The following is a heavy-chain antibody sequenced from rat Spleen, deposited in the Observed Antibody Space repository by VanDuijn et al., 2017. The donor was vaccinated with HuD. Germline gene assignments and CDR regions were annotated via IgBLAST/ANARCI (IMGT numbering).Heavy chain of an antibody. CDR3: TTSARGFAY. CDR2: ISSDGGRN. CDR1: GFTFSNYY. J-gene: IGHJ3*01. V-gene: IGHV5-20*01. Sequence: EVQLVESGGGLVQPGRSLKLSCAASGFTFSNYYMAWVRQAPKKGLEWVATISSDGGRNFYRDSVKGRFTVSRDNAEGTLYLQMDSLTSDDTATYYCTTSARGFAYWGQGTLVTVSS.